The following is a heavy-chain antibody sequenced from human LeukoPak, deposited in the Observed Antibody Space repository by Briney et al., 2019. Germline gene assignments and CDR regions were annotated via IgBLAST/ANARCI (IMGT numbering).Heavy chain of an antibody. Sequence: PSETLSLTCTVSGGSISSYYWSWIRQPPGKGLEWIGYIYTSGSTNYNPSLKSRVTISVDTSKNQFSLKLSPVTAADTAVYYCARLPGGAFDIWGQGTMVTVSS. V-gene: IGHV4-4*09. CDR3: ARLPGGAFDI. CDR1: GGSISSYY. J-gene: IGHJ3*02. CDR2: IYTSGST. D-gene: IGHD1-14*01.